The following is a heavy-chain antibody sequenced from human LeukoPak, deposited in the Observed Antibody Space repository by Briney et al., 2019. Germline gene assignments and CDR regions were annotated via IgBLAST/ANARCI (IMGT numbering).Heavy chain of an antibody. D-gene: IGHD1-14*01. V-gene: IGHV3-7*01. J-gene: IGHJ4*02. CDR1: GFTFSGHW. CDR3: TRDRSRAEDD. Sequence: GGSLRLPCAASGFTFSGHWMRWVRQAPGKGLEWVANINQGGSDKYYVDSVKGRFTISRDNANNLLYLQMNSLRGEDTAVYYCTRDRSRAEDDWGQGTLVTVSS. CDR2: INQGGSDK.